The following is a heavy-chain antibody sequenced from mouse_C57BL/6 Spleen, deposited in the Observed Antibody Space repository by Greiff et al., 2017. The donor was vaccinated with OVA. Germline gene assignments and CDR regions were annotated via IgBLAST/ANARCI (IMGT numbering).Heavy chain of an antibody. CDR2: IDPSDSYT. Sequence: VQLQQPGAELVKPGASVKLSCKASGYTFTSYWMQWVKQRPGQGLEWIGEIDPSDSYTNYNQKFKGKATLTVDTSSSTASMQLSSLTSEDSAVYYCARNYGSSYWYFDVWGTGTTVTVSS. CDR3: ARNYGSSYWYFDV. V-gene: IGHV1-50*01. CDR1: GYTFTSYW. D-gene: IGHD1-1*01. J-gene: IGHJ1*03.